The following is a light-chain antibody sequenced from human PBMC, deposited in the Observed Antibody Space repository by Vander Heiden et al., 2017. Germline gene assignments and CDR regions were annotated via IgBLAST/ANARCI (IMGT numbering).Light chain of an antibody. CDR1: QTVATS. Sequence: RVTISCRASQTVATSLHWYQQKPGKAPKLLIYGASGLQSGVPSRFSGSGSGTGFTLTISNLQPEDFATYYCQQSYSTLYTFGQGTKLEIK. J-gene: IGKJ2*01. V-gene: IGKV1-39*01. CDR3: QQSYSTLYT. CDR2: GAS.